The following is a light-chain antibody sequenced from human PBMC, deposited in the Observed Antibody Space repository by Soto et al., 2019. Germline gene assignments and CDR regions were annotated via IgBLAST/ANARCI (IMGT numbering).Light chain of an antibody. V-gene: IGKV1-39*01. CDR3: QQSYRTPQT. CDR1: QSISSY. J-gene: IGKJ1*01. Sequence: DIQMTQSPSSLSASVGDRVTITCRASQSISSYLNWYPQKPGKAPKLLIYAASSLQSGVPSRFSGSGSGTDFTLTSSSLQPEDVATYYWQQSYRTPQTCGQGTKVEIK. CDR2: AAS.